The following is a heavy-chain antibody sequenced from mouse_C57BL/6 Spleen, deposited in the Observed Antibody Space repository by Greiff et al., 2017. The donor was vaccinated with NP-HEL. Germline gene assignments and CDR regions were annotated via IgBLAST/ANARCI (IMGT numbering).Heavy chain of an antibody. CDR2: IHPNSGST. V-gene: IGHV1-64*01. D-gene: IGHD1-1*01. J-gene: IGHJ2*01. CDR1: GYTFTSYW. Sequence: VQLQQSGAELVKPGASVKLSCKASGYTFTSYWMHWVKQRPGQGLEWIGMIHPNSGSTNYNEKFKSKATLTVDKSSSTAYMQLSGLTSEDSAVYYCAEILLRYIWGQGTTLTVSS. CDR3: AEILLRYI.